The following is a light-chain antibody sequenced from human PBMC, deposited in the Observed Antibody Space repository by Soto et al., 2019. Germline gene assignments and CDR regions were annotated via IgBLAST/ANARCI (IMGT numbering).Light chain of an antibody. V-gene: IGKV1-8*01. J-gene: IGKJ1*01. Sequence: AIRMTQSPSSFSASTGDRVTITCRARQGISSYLAWYQQKPGKAPKLLIYAASTLQCGVPSRFSGSGSGTDFTLTISCLQSEDFATYYCQQYYSYPWTFGQGTKVEIK. CDR1: QGISSY. CDR3: QQYYSYPWT. CDR2: AAS.